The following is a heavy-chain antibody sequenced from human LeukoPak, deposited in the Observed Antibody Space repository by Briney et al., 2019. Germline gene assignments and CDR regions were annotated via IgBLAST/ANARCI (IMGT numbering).Heavy chain of an antibody. J-gene: IGHJ4*02. V-gene: IGHV1-2*06. D-gene: IGHD2-15*01. Sequence: ASVKVSCKASGYTFTGYYMHWVRQAPGQGLEWMGRINPNSGGTNYAQKFQGRVTMTRDTFISTAYMELSRLRSDDTAVYYCARDRGGSPVIGDYWGQGTLVTVSS. CDR2: INPNSGGT. CDR3: ARDRGGSPVIGDY. CDR1: GYTFTGYY.